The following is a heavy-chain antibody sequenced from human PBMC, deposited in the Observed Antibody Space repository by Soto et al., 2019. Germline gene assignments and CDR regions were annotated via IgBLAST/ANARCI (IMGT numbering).Heavy chain of an antibody. V-gene: IGHV1-46*01. D-gene: IGHD3-10*01. CDR1: GYTFTSYY. Sequence: ASVKVSCKASGYTFTSYYMHWVREAPGQGLEWMGIINPSGGSTSYAQKFQGRVTMTRDTSTSTVYMELSSLRSEDTAVYYCASPGVCPSNRCCYYGMDVWGQGTTVTVSS. CDR2: INPSGGST. CDR3: ASPGVCPSNRCCYYGMDV. J-gene: IGHJ6*02.